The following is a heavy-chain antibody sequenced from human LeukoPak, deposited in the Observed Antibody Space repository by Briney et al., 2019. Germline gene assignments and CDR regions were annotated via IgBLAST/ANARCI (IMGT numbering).Heavy chain of an antibody. CDR2: ISAYNGNT. V-gene: IGHV1-18*01. CDR3: ARVSHYYDSSGYYSYDY. CDR1: GYTFTSYG. J-gene: IGHJ4*02. D-gene: IGHD3-22*01. Sequence: ASVKVSCKASGYTFTSYGISWVRQAPGQGLEWMGWISAYNGNTNYAQKLQGRVTMTTDTSTSTAYMELRSLRSDDTAVYYCARVSHYYDSSGYYSYDYWGQGTLVTVSS.